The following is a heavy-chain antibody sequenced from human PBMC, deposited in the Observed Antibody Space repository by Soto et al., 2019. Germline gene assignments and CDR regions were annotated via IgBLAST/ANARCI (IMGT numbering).Heavy chain of an antibody. CDR1: GGSLTDYY. D-gene: IGHD2-21*01. CDR2: VYYSGST. V-gene: IGHV4-59*01. J-gene: IGHJ3*02. CDR3: ARGNDWKSSTFDI. Sequence: SETLSLTCTVSGGSLTDYYWNWIRQSPGKGLEWIGYVYYSGSTNYNPSLRSRVTISVDTSKNQFSLKLNSVTAADTAVYFCARGNDWKSSTFDIWGQGTMVTVSS.